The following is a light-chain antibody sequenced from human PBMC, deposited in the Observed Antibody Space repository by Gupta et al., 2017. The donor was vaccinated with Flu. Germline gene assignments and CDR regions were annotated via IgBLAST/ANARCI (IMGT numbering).Light chain of an antibody. Sequence: AIRMTQSPSSFSASTGDRVTITCRASQGISSYLAWYQQKPGKAPKLLIYAASTLQSGVPSRFSGSGSGRDLTLTISCLQSEDFATYYSQQEYSYPPTFGQGTKVEIK. CDR2: AAS. CDR1: QGISSY. J-gene: IGKJ1*01. V-gene: IGKV1-8*01. CDR3: QQEYSYPPT.